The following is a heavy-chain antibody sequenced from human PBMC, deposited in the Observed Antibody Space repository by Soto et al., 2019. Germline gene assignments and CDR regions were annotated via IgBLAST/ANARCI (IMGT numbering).Heavy chain of an antibody. CDR2: ISYDGSNK. V-gene: IGHV3-30-3*01. Sequence: QVQLVESGGGVVQPGRSLRLSCAASGFTFSSYEMHWVRQAPGKGLEWVAVISYDGSNKYYADSVKGRFTISRDNSKNTLFLQMYSLGGEDTALYYCARESSTGWHYFDYWGQGTLVTVSS. CDR1: GFTFSSYE. CDR3: ARESSTGWHYFDY. J-gene: IGHJ4*02. D-gene: IGHD6-19*01.